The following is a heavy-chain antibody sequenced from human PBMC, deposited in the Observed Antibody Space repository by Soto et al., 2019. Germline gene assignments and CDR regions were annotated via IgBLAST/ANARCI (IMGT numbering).Heavy chain of an antibody. D-gene: IGHD3-3*01. J-gene: IGHJ4*02. V-gene: IGHV3-33*01. Sequence: GGSLRLSCAASGFTFSSYGMHWVRQAPGKGLEWVAVIWYDGSNKYYADSVKGRFTISRDNSKNTLYLQMNSLRAEDTAVYYCARAGKELLTQNLKFLRILDYWGQGTLVTVSS. CDR3: ARAGKELLTQNLKFLRILDY. CDR1: GFTFSSYG. CDR2: IWYDGSNK.